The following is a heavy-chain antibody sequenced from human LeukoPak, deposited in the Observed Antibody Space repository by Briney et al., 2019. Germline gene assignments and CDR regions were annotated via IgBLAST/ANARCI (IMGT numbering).Heavy chain of an antibody. CDR3: VRGDSGWFEY. D-gene: IGHD6-19*01. V-gene: IGHV3-74*01. CDR1: GFTFSSDW. CDR2: IKTDGSHT. Sequence: GGSLRVSCVASGFTFSSDWMHWVRQVPGKGPVWGSRIKTDGSHTSYADSVKGRFTISRDNAKNTLYLQMNSLRAEDTAIYYCVRGDSGWFEYWGQGTLVTVSS. J-gene: IGHJ4*02.